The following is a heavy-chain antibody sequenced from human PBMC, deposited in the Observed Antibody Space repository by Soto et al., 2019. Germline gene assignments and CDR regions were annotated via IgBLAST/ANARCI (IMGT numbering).Heavy chain of an antibody. J-gene: IGHJ4*02. V-gene: IGHV1-8*01. Sequence: QVQLVQSGAEVKKPGASVKVSCKASGYTFTSYDINWVRQATGQGLEWMGWMNPNSGNTGYAQKFQGRVTRRTTDSLSTANLTIISLTFEERAVNYSASSSNGWSPYWGKGTLVTVSS. CDR1: GYTFTSYD. CDR2: MNPNSGNT. CDR3: ASSSNGWSPY. D-gene: IGHD6-19*01.